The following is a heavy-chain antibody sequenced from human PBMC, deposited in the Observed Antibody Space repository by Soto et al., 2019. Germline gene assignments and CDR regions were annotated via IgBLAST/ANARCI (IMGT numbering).Heavy chain of an antibody. CDR1: GFTPRGRS. CDR2: VSPNGDNK. V-gene: IGHV3-64D*08. J-gene: IGHJ6*02. CDR3: IRGFYGLDV. Sequence: PGGALRLSCLAPGFTPRGRSMHWFRQAPGKGLEYVSGVSPNGDNKYYTDSVKGRFTISRDNSKNTLYLQMSSLRPEDTAVFYCIRGFYGLDVWGQGTTVTVSS.